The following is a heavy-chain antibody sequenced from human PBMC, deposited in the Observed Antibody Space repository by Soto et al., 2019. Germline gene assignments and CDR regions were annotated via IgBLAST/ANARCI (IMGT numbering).Heavy chain of an antibody. CDR1: GFIFDTYA. J-gene: IGHJ4*02. CDR2: ISGSGGTT. D-gene: IGHD2-8*01. CDR3: AKGRGRFKSGVQKTFDS. Sequence: GGSLRLSCAASGFIFDTYAMSWVRQAPGKRLEWVSAISGSGGTTYYAASVKGRLTISRDNSKNTLYLQPNSLRAEDTAVYYCAKGRGRFKSGVQKTFDSWGQGTLVTVSS. V-gene: IGHV3-23*01.